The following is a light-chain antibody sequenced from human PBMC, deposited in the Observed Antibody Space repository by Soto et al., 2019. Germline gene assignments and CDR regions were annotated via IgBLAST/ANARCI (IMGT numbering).Light chain of an antibody. V-gene: IGKV4-1*01. CDR3: QQYAVSPIT. CDR2: AAS. CDR1: QSVFYSAKNKNY. J-gene: IGKJ5*01. Sequence: DIVMTQSPGSLAVSLGERATIDCKSSQSVFYSAKNKNYLAWYQQKAGQTPRLVIYAASTRATGIPDRFSGSGSGTDFTLTISRLEPEDFAVFYCQQYAVSPITFGQGTRLEIK.